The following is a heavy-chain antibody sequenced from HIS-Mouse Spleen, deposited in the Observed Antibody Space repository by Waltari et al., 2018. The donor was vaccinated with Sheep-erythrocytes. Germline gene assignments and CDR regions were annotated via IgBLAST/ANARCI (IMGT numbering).Heavy chain of an antibody. V-gene: IGHV4-39*02. CDR3: ARDTNWGGDAFDI. J-gene: IGHJ3*02. CDR2: IYYSGST. Sequence: QLQLQESGPGLVKPSETLSLTCTVSGGSISSSSYYWGWIRQPPGKGLEWIGRIYYSGSTYYNPSLKSRVTISVDTSKNQFSLKLSSVTAADTAVYYCARDTNWGGDAFDIWGQGTMVTVSS. D-gene: IGHD7-27*01. CDR1: GGSISSSSYY.